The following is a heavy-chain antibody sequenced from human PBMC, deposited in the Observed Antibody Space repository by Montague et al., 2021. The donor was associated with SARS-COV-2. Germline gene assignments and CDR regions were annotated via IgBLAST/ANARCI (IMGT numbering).Heavy chain of an antibody. D-gene: IGHD2-2*02. CDR2: IYHSGST. CDR1: GGSFSGYS. V-gene: IGHV4-34*01. CDR3: RVVPAGIPKGPNFYYMDV. J-gene: IGHJ6*03. Sequence: SETLSLTCAVYGGSFSGYSWSWIRQPPGKGLEWIGQIYHSGSTNYNPSLKSRVTISVDTSKNQFSLKLCSVTAADTALYYCRVVPAGIPKGPNFYYMDVWGKGTTVTVSS.